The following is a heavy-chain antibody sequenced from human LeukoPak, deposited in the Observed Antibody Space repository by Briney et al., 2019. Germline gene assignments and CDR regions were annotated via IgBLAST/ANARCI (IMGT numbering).Heavy chain of an antibody. V-gene: IGHV4-34*01. CDR2: INHSGST. Sequence: SEALSLTCAVYGGSFSRYYWTWIRQPPGKGLEWIGEINHSGSTNYNPSLKSRVTISVDTSKNQFSLKLSSVTAADTAVYYCARGSYYYDSSGPIPDYWGQGTLVTVSS. J-gene: IGHJ4*02. CDR3: ARGSYYYDSSGPIPDY. CDR1: GGSFSRYY. D-gene: IGHD3-22*01.